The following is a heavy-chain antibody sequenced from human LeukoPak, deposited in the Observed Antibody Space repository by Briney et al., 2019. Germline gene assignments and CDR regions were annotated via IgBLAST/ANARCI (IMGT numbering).Heavy chain of an antibody. J-gene: IGHJ4*02. D-gene: IGHD1-26*01. CDR1: SGPISTYY. Sequence: PSETLSLTCTVSSGPISTYYWSWIRQPPGKGLEWIGFIHYTGSTNYNPSLKSRVTISVDTSKNQFSLKLNSVTAADTAVYYCARSSGSRYYIDYWGQGTLVTVSS. CDR3: ARSSGSRYYIDY. CDR2: IHYTGST. V-gene: IGHV4-59*01.